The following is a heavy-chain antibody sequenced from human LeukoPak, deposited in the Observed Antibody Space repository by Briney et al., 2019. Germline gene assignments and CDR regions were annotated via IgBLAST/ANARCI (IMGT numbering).Heavy chain of an antibody. Sequence: ASVKVSCKASGYTFTSYDINWVRQAPGQGLEWMGWISAYNGNTNYAQKLQGRVTMTTDTSTSTAYMELRSLRSDDTAVYYCARESSIAARGYFDYWGQGTLVTVSS. V-gene: IGHV1-18*01. D-gene: IGHD6-6*01. J-gene: IGHJ4*02. CDR1: GYTFTSYD. CDR2: ISAYNGNT. CDR3: ARESSIAARGYFDY.